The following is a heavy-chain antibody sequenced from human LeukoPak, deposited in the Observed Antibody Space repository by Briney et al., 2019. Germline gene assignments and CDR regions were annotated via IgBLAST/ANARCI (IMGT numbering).Heavy chain of an antibody. Sequence: GGSLRLSCAASGFTFSSYGMHWVRQAPGKGLEWVAFIRYDGSNKYYADSVKGRFSISRDNSKNTLYLQMNSLRAEDTAVYYGAKNDGPNDFWSGYSGGYFDYGAREPWSPSPQ. CDR2: IRYDGSNK. D-gene: IGHD3-3*01. J-gene: IGHJ4*02. V-gene: IGHV3-30*02. CDR1: GFTFSSYG. CDR3: AKNDGPNDFWSGYSGGYFDY.